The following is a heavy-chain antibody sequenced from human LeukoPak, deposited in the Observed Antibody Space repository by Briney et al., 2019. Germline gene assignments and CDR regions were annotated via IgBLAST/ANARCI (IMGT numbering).Heavy chain of an antibody. CDR1: GYSFTSYW. CDR3: ARPNRAGGIAVAGNAFDI. Sequence: GESLKISCQGSGYSFTSYWIGWVRQMPGKGLEWMGIIYPGDSDTGYSPSFQGQVTISADKSISTACLQWSSLKASDTAMYYCARPNRAGGIAVAGNAFDIWGQGTMVTVSS. V-gene: IGHV5-51*01. J-gene: IGHJ3*02. D-gene: IGHD6-19*01. CDR2: IYPGDSDT.